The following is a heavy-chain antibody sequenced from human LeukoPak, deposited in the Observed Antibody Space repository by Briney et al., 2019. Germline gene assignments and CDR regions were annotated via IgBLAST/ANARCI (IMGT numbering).Heavy chain of an antibody. CDR1: GFTFSSYG. CDR3: AKTVRMDTAMVLDDAFDI. Sequence: TGGSLRLSCAASGFTFSSYGMHWVRQAPGKGLEWVAVISYDGSNKYYADSVKGRFTISRDNSKNTLYLQMNSLRAEDTAVYYCAKTVRMDTAMVLDDAFDIWGQGTMVTVSS. J-gene: IGHJ3*02. CDR2: ISYDGSNK. D-gene: IGHD5-18*01. V-gene: IGHV3-30*18.